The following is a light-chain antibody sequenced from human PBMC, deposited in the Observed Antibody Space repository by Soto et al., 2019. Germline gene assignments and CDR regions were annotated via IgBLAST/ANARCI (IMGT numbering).Light chain of an antibody. J-gene: IGLJ1*01. Sequence: QSVLTQPPSGSGAPGQRVTISCTGSSSNIGAGYDVHWYQQLPGTAPKLLIYGNSNRPSGVPDRFSGSKSGTSASLAITGLQAEDEADYYCQSYDSSLSGSEVFGTGTKVTVL. CDR1: SSNIGAGYD. V-gene: IGLV1-40*01. CDR3: QSYDSSLSGSEV. CDR2: GNS.